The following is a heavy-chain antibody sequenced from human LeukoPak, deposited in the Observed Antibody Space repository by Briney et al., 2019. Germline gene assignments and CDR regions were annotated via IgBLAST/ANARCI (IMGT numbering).Heavy chain of an antibody. Sequence: SSETLSLSCTVSGGSISSHYWSWIRQPPGKGLEWIGYIYYSGSTNYNPSLKSRVTISVDTSKNQFSLKLSSVTAADTAVYYCAGGPAATVGGYYYYMDVWGKGTTVTVSS. J-gene: IGHJ6*03. D-gene: IGHD2-2*01. CDR1: GGSISSHY. CDR2: IYYSGST. CDR3: AGGPAATVGGYYYYMDV. V-gene: IGHV4-59*11.